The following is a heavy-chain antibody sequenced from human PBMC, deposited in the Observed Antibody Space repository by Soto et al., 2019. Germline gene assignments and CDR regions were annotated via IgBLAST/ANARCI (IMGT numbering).Heavy chain of an antibody. J-gene: IGHJ6*02. CDR2: IIPILGIA. CDR1: GGTFSSYT. D-gene: IGHD2-15*01. V-gene: IGHV1-69*02. CDR3: ARTSNIVVVVAATPHYYYGMDV. Sequence: QVQLVQSGAEVKKPGSSVKVSCKASGGTFSSYTISWVRQAPGQGLEWMGRIIPILGIANYAQKFQVRVTITADKSTSTAYMELSSLRSEDTAVYYCARTSNIVVVVAATPHYYYGMDVWGQGTTVTVSS.